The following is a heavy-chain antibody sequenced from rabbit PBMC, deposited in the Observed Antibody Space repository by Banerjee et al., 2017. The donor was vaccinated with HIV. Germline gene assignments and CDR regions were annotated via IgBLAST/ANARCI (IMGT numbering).Heavy chain of an antibody. Sequence: QEQLEESGGDLVKPEGSLTLTCTASGFSFSSTYWICWVRQAPGKGPEWIACIDAGSTGNTYYVSWAKGRFTISKTSSTTVTLQMTSLTAADTATYFCAKTTSTVYWYFTLWGPGTLVT. CDR2: IDAGSTGNT. CDR3: AKTTSTVYWYFTL. D-gene: IGHD1-1*01. CDR1: GFSFSSTYW. J-gene: IGHJ4*01. V-gene: IGHV1S45*01.